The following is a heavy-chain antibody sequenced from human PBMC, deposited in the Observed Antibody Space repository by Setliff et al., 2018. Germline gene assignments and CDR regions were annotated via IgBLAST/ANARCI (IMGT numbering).Heavy chain of an antibody. CDR2: VNDDGSSA. V-gene: IGHV3-74*03. Sequence: PGGSLRLSCAASGFTFSSYWMHWVRQDPGKGLVWVSRVNDDGSSAMYADSVKGRFTISRDNAKNSLYLQMNSLRAEDAAVYYCARDLPIAVAFQPYYFDYWGQGTLVTVSS. CDR3: ARDLPIAVAFQPYYFDY. J-gene: IGHJ4*02. CDR1: GFTFSSYW. D-gene: IGHD6-19*01.